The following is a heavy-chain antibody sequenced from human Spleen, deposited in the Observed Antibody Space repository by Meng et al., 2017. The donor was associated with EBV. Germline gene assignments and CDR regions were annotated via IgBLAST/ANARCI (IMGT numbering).Heavy chain of an antibody. CDR3: ARGSGGYYLY. J-gene: IGHJ4*02. Sequence: QVPLQESGPGLGKPSGTPSLPCAFFGGPISSSHWWSWVRQSPGKGLEWIGEIYHSGNTNYKPSLRSRVTISVDKSKNQFSLNLSSVTAADTAVYFCARGSGGYYLYWGQGTLVTVSS. CDR1: GGPISSSHW. V-gene: IGHV4-4*02. CDR2: IYHSGNT. D-gene: IGHD3-22*01.